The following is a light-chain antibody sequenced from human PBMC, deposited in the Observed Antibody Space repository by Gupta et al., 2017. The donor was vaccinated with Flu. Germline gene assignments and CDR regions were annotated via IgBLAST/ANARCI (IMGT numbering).Light chain of an antibody. CDR2: ATY. CDR1: QGIRDY. J-gene: IGKJ4*02. CDR3: LQQLSYPLT. Sequence: PSSLSGSVGYTVTITCRASQGIRDYLGWYQQKPGRAPKLLISATYNLHSGVPSRFSGTAAGTEFTLTISSLQAEDLATYYCLQQLSYPLTFGRGTKVDIK. V-gene: IGKV1-17*01.